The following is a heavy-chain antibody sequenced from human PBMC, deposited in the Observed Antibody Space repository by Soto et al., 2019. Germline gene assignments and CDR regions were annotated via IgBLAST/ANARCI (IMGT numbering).Heavy chain of an antibody. D-gene: IGHD3-3*01. CDR3: ARGVYDTIFGVVSLDS. CDR2: IWYDGSNK. V-gene: IGHV3-33*01. CDR1: GFTFSSYG. J-gene: IGHJ4*02. Sequence: GGSLRLSCAASGFTFSSYGMHWVRQAPGKGLEWVAVIWYDGSNKYYADSVKGRFTISVDTSKNQFSLILSSVTAADAALYYCARGVYDTIFGVVSLDSWGQGTLVTVSS.